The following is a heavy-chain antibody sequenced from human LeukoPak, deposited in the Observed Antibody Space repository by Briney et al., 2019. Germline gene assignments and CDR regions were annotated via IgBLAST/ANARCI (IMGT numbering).Heavy chain of an antibody. D-gene: IGHD3-3*01. Sequence: GESLEISCKGSGHSFTNSWIGWVRQMPGKGLEWMGIIYPGDSNPRYSPSFQGQVTMSADKSITTAYLQWSSLKASDTAMYFCATLTSYDFWSGFQIPNYSDYWGQGTLVTVSS. J-gene: IGHJ4*02. V-gene: IGHV5-51*01. CDR3: ATLTSYDFWSGFQIPNYSDY. CDR2: IYPGDSNP. CDR1: GHSFTNSW.